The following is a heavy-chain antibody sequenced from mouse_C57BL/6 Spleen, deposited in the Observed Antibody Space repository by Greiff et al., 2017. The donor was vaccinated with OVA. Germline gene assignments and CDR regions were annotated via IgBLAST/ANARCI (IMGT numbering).Heavy chain of an antibody. Sequence: VQLQQSGPVLVKPGASVKMSCKASGYTFTDYYMNWVKQSHGKSLEWIGVINPYNGGTSYNQKFKGKATLTVDKSSSTACMELNSLTSEDSAVYYCASYGNYLDYWGQGTTLTVSS. CDR2: INPYNGGT. CDR3: ASYGNYLDY. D-gene: IGHD2-1*01. CDR1: GYTFTDYY. J-gene: IGHJ2*01. V-gene: IGHV1-19*01.